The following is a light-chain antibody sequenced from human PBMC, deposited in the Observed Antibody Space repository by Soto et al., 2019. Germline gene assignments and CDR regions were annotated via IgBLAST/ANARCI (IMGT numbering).Light chain of an antibody. V-gene: IGKV1-5*01. Sequence: DIQMTQSPSTLSASVGDGVTITCRASQIISGWLAWYQQRPGTAPKLLIYHASTLESGVPSRFSGSGSGTEFTLTISSLQPDDFATYYCQQYMSYSFGQGTKVDIK. CDR1: QIISGW. CDR2: HAS. CDR3: QQYMSYS. J-gene: IGKJ1*01.